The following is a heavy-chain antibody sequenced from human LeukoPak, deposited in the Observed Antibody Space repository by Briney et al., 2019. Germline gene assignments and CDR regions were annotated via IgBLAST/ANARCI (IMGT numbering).Heavy chain of an antibody. V-gene: IGHV1-69*04. CDR1: GGTFSSYA. J-gene: IGHJ5*02. CDR2: IIPILGIA. Sequence: SVKVSCKASGGTFSSYAISWVRQAPGQGLEWMGRIIPILGIANYAQKVQGRVTITTDESTTTAYMELSSLRSEDTAVYYCARARSPSSGYLLRDHNWFDPWGQGTLVTVSS. D-gene: IGHD3-22*01. CDR3: ARARSPSSGYLLRDHNWFDP.